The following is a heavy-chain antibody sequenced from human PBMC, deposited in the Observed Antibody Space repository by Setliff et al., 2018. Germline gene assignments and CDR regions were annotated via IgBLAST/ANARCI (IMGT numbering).Heavy chain of an antibody. J-gene: IGHJ4*02. CDR1: GFSLTPGVG. V-gene: IGHV2-5*02. CDR3: ARVQPGHVIWAY. Sequence: ESGPTLVNPTQTLTLTCTFSGFSLTPGVGVGWIRQPPGKALEWLALIFWDDDKRYRPSLKSRLTITKDTSKNQVVLTMTNVDPVDTATYYCARVQPGHVIWAYWGQGTLVTVSS. CDR2: IFWDDDK. D-gene: IGHD3-10*01.